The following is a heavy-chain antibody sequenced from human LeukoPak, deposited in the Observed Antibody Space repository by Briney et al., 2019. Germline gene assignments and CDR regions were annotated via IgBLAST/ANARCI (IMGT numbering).Heavy chain of an antibody. CDR1: GFTFSSYE. J-gene: IGHJ4*02. Sequence: GGSLRLSCAASGFTFSSYEMNWVRQAPGKGLEWVSYISSSGSTIYYADSVKGRFTISRDNAKNSLYLQMNSLRAEDTAVYYCARAVVVMSYLDYWGQGTLVTVSS. D-gene: IGHD3-22*01. CDR3: ARAVVVMSYLDY. V-gene: IGHV3-48*03. CDR2: ISSSGSTI.